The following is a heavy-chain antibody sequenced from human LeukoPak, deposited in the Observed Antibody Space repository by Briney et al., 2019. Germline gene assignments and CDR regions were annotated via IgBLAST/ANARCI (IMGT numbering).Heavy chain of an antibody. CDR3: AGVRVTTTLIDY. J-gene: IGHJ4*02. CDR1: GFTVSSNY. D-gene: IGHD4-17*01. Sequence: GGSLRLSCAASGFTVSSNYMSWIRQAPGKGLEWVSVIYSGGSTYYADSVKGRFTISRDNSKNTLYLQMNSLRAEDTAVYYCAGVRVTTTLIDYWGQGTLVTVSS. V-gene: IGHV3-53*01. CDR2: IYSGGST.